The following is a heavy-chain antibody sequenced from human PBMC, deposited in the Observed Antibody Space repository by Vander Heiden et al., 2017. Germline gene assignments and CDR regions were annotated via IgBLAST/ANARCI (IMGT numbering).Heavy chain of an antibody. D-gene: IGHD6-19*01. CDR2: IYYSGST. V-gene: IGHV4-59*01. CDR3: ARDRRAAVAGFDY. CDR1: GGSISSYY. J-gene: IGHJ4*02. Sequence: QVQLQESGPGLVKPSETLSLTCSVSGGSISSYYWSWIRQPPGKGVEWIGYIYYSGSTNYNPSLKSRVTISVDTSKNQFSLKLSSVTAADTAVYYCARDRRAAVAGFDYWGQGTLVTVSS.